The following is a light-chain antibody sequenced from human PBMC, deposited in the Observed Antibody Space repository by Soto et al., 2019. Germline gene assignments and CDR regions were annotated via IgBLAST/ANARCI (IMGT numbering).Light chain of an antibody. CDR2: KVS. CDR1: QSLGDW. V-gene: IGKV1-5*03. J-gene: IGKJ2*01. CDR3: QQYQSYLYT. Sequence: DIRMTQSPSSLFASVGDRGTITCRASQSLGDWLAWYQRKPGEAPKLLIYKVSTLEDGVPSRFSGSGSGTEFTLTISSLQPDDSATYFCQQYQSYLYTFGQGTKLQI.